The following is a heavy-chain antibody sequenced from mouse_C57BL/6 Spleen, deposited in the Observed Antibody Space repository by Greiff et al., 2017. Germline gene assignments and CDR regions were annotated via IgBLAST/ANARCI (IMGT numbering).Heavy chain of an antibody. CDR2: IHTNSGST. CDR1: GYTFTSYW. V-gene: IGHV1-64*01. CDR3: ARHYSNYYFDY. D-gene: IGHD2-5*01. Sequence: VQLQQPGAELVKPGASVKLSCKASGYTFTSYWMHWVKQRPGQGLEWIGMIHTNSGSTNYNEKFKSKATLTVDKSSSTAYMQLSSLTYEDSAVYYCARHYSNYYFDYWGQGTTLTVSS. J-gene: IGHJ2*01.